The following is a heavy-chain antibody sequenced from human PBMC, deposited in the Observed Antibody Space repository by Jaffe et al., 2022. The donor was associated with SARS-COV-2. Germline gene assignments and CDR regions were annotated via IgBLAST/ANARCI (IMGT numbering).Heavy chain of an antibody. V-gene: IGHV3-21*01. CDR3: ARGDRDGYNYDYYYGMDV. CDR2: ISSSSSYI. J-gene: IGHJ6*02. Sequence: EVQLVESGGGLVKPGGSLRLSCAASGFTFSSYSMNWVRQAPGKGLEWVSSISSSSSYIYYADSVKGRFTISRDNAKNSLYLQMNSLRAEDTAVYYCARGDRDGYNYDYYYGMDVWGQGTTVTVSS. CDR1: GFTFSSYS. D-gene: IGHD5-12*01.